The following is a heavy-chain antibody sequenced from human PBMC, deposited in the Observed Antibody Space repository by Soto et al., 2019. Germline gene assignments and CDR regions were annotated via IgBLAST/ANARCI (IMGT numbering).Heavy chain of an antibody. V-gene: IGHV4-59*01. CDR2: IYYTGST. Sequence: QVQLQESGPGLVKPSETLSLRCTVSGGSIMSDYWSWIRQPPGKGLEWIGYIYYTGSTNYKPYHHSRVAISVDTSENHFPLKLTSVTAAIPAVYYCARATGYSCHAEGDFDYWGQGSLVTVSS. J-gene: IGHJ4*02. CDR3: ARATGYSCHAEGDFDY. CDR1: GGSIMSDY. D-gene: IGHD5-18*01.